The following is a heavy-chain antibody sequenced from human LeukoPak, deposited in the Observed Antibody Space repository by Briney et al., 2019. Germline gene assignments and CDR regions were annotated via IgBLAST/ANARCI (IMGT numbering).Heavy chain of an antibody. J-gene: IGHJ4*02. Sequence: ASVKVSCEVSGYTLTELSMHWVRQAPGKGLEWMGGFDPEDGETIYAQKFQGRVTMTEDTSTDTAYMELSSLRSEDTAVYYCATDQRSYGDYLAVDYWGQGTLVTVSS. CDR1: GYTLTELS. CDR3: ATDQRSYGDYLAVDY. CDR2: FDPEDGET. V-gene: IGHV1-24*01. D-gene: IGHD4-17*01.